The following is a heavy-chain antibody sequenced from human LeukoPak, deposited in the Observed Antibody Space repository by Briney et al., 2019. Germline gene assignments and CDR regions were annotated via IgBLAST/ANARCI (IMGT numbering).Heavy chain of an antibody. CDR1: GITISSYW. CDR3: EAFYYDESGWGDASDM. J-gene: IGHJ3*02. Sequence: GGSLRLSCAAPGITISSYWMSWVRQAPGKGLEWVANIKEDGSEKYFVDSVKGRFTISRDNAKKSLYLQMNRLRAEDTAVYYCEAFYYDESGWGDASDMWGQGTMVTVSS. CDR2: IKEDGSEK. D-gene: IGHD3-16*01. V-gene: IGHV3-7*01.